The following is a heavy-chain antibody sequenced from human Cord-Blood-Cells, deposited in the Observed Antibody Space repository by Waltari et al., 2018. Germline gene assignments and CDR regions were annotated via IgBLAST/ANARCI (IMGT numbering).Heavy chain of an antibody. CDR2: INAGNGNT. CDR3: ARASKGGYDDAVDI. D-gene: IGHD5-12*01. CDR1: GYIFTRYD. V-gene: IGHV1-3*01. Sequence: VQIVQSGAEVTNTAASVKVTCTATGYIFTRYDMLWILPVPGYRREWMGWINAGNGNTKYSQKFQGRVTITRDTSASTAFMGLSSLRSEDTAVFYCARASKGGYDDAVDIWGQGTIVTVSS. J-gene: IGHJ3*02.